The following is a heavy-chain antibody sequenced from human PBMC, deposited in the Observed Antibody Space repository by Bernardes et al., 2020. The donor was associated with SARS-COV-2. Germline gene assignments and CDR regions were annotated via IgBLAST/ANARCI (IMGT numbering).Heavy chain of an antibody. V-gene: IGHV3-23*01. D-gene: IGHD6-19*01. Sequence: GGSLRLSCAASGFTFSTYAMTWVRQPPGKGLEWVSSISPSSGTTYYAESVKGRFTISRDDSKNTLYLQMHSLSAEDTAVYYCAKDRSASTGWLYFYGMDVWGQGTTVTVSS. CDR2: ISPSSGTT. CDR3: AKDRSASTGWLYFYGMDV. CDR1: GFTFSTYA. J-gene: IGHJ6*02.